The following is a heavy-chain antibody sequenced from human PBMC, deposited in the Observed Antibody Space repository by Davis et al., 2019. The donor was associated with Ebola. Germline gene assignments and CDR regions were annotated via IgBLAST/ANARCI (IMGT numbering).Heavy chain of an antibody. CDR1: GFTFSSYW. D-gene: IGHD3-3*01. CDR3: AREEYDFWSGYPDY. J-gene: IGHJ4*02. CDR2: IKQDGSEK. V-gene: IGHV3-7*01. Sequence: GGSLRLSCAASGFTFSSYWMSWVRQAPGKGLEWVANIKQDGSEKYYVDSVKGRFTISRDNAKNSLYPQMNSLRAEDTAVYYCAREEYDFWSGYPDYWGQGTLVTVSS.